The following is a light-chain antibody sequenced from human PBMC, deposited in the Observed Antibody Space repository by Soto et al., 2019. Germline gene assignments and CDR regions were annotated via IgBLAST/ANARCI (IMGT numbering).Light chain of an antibody. CDR3: SSYSISTAYL. V-gene: IGLV2-14*01. CDR2: EVS. CDR1: SSDVGGYDY. J-gene: IGLJ1*01. Sequence: QSVLTQPASVSGSPGQSITISCTGTSSDVGGYDYVSWYQLHPGKAPKLMVFEVSNRPSGVSYRFSGSKSGNTAPLTISGLQAGDEADYFCSSYSISTAYLFGTGTKVTVL.